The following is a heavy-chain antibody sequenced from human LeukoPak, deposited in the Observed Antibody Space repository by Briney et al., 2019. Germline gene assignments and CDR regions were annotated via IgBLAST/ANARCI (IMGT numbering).Heavy chain of an antibody. Sequence: PGGSLRLSCVDSGFTFSTYWMHWVRQAPGKGLVWVSHISLKNDGSGTSYADSVKGRFTISRDNAKNTLYLQMGNLRAEDTAVYYCARARSFNWLDPWGQGTLVTVSS. D-gene: IGHD1-26*01. V-gene: IGHV3-74*01. J-gene: IGHJ5*02. CDR1: GFTFSTYW. CDR2: ISLKNDGSGT. CDR3: ARARSFNWLDP.